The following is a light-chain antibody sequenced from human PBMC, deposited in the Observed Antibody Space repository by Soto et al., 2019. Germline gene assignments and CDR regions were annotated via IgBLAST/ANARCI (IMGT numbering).Light chain of an antibody. V-gene: IGKV1-12*01. J-gene: IGKJ4*01. CDR2: CVS. Sequence: DIQMTQSPSSVSASVGDRVTITCRASQDISDWLAWYQQKPGKAPKLLISCVSSLESGVPGRFSGSGSGTDFTLTISTLQPEDFATYYCQQANSFPLTFGGGTKVEVK. CDR3: QQANSFPLT. CDR1: QDISDW.